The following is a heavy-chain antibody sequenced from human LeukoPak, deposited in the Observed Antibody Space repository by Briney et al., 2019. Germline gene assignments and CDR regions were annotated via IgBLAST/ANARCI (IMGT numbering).Heavy chain of an antibody. CDR3: AKRGVVIRVFLVGFHKEAYYFDS. V-gene: IGHV3-23*01. Sequence: GGSLRLSCAVSGITLSNYGMSWVRQAPGKGLEWVAGLSGRGGGTNYADSVQGRFTISRDNPKNTLYLQMISLRAEDTAVYFCAKRGVVIRVFLVGFHKEAYYFDSWGQGALVTVSS. J-gene: IGHJ4*02. D-gene: IGHD3-10*01. CDR2: LSGRGGGT. CDR1: GITLSNYG.